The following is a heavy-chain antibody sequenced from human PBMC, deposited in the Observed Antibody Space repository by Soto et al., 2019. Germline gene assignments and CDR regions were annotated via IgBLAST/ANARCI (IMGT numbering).Heavy chain of an antibody. CDR3: AVVVAANQRMDWFDP. Sequence: QVQLQESGPGLVKPSQTLSLTCTVSGGSISSGGYYWSWIRQHPGKGLEGIGYIYYSGSTYYNPSLKSRVTISVDTSKNQFSLKLSSVTAADTAVYYCAVVVAANQRMDWFDPWGQRTLVTVSS. V-gene: IGHV4-31*03. D-gene: IGHD2-15*01. J-gene: IGHJ5*02. CDR1: GGSISSGGYY. CDR2: IYYSGST.